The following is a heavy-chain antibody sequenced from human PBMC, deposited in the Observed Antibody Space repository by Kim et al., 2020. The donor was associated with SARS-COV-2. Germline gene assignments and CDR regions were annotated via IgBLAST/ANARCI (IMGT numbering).Heavy chain of an antibody. CDR3: ALQVVPAATLYYYYGMDV. CDR2: INHSGST. J-gene: IGHJ6*02. D-gene: IGHD2-2*01. CDR1: GGSFSGYY. V-gene: IGHV4-34*01. Sequence: SETLSLTCAVYGGSFSGYYWSWIRQPPGKGLEWIGEINHSGSTNYNPSLKSRVTISVDTSKNQFSLKLSSVTAADTAVYYCALQVVPAATLYYYYGMDVWGQGTTVTVSS.